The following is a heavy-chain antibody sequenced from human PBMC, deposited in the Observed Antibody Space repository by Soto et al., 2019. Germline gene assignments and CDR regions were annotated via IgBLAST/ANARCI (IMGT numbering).Heavy chain of an antibody. J-gene: IGHJ6*02. CDR1: GFTFSDYY. V-gene: IGHV3-11*01. Sequence: QVQLVESGGGLVKPGGSLRLSCAASGFTFSDYYMSWIRQAPGKGLEWVSYISSSGSTIYYADSVKGRFTISRDNAKNTLYLQMNSLRAEDTAVYYCAGGAMTTVTYYYYYGMDVWGQGTTVTVSS. CDR3: AGGAMTTVTYYYYYGMDV. CDR2: ISSSGSTI. D-gene: IGHD4-4*01.